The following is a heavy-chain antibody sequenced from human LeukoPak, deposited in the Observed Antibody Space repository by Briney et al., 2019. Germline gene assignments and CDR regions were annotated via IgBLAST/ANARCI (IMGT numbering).Heavy chain of an antibody. CDR2: ISSSGST. D-gene: IGHD4-17*01. CDR1: GDSISSGDYY. Sequence: SQTLSLTCTVSGDSISSGDYYWSWIRQPAGKGLEWIGRISSSGSTNYNPSLKSRVTISVDTSKNQFSLKLSSVTAADTAVYYCARDATVTTYVSWGQGTLVTVSS. J-gene: IGHJ5*02. V-gene: IGHV4-61*02. CDR3: ARDATVTTYVS.